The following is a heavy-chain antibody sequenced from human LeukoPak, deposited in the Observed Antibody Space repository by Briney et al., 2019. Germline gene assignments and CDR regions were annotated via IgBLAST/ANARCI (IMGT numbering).Heavy chain of an antibody. CDR1: GYSFAAYY. CDR3: ATHGCGGDCYFGFDL. V-gene: IGHV1-2*02. J-gene: IGHJ3*01. CDR2: INPNTGAT. D-gene: IGHD2-21*02. Sequence: ASATVSCTASGYSFAAYYMHWVRQAPGQGLEWMGCINPNTGATSYIQNFQGRVSMTRDTSITTAYMELSGLRSDDTDVYYCATHGCGGDCYFGFDLWGQGTVVTVSS.